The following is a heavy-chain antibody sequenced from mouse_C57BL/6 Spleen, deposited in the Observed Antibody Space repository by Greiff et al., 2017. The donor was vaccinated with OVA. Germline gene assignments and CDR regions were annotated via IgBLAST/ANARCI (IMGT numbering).Heavy chain of an antibody. J-gene: IGHJ4*01. D-gene: IGHD2-1*01. CDR1: GYSITSGYY. CDR3: ARGEDYGNYPYAMDY. CDR2: ISYDGSN. Sequence: EVKLQESGPGLVKPSQSLSLTCSVTGYSITSGYYWNWIRQFPGNKLEWMGYISYDGSNNYNPSLKNRISITRDTSKNQFFLKLNSVTTEDTATYYCARGEDYGNYPYAMDYWGQGTSVTVSS. V-gene: IGHV3-6*01.